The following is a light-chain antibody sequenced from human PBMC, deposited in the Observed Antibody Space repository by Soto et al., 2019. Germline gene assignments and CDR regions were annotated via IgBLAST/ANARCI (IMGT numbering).Light chain of an antibody. CDR1: SSDVGGYNY. J-gene: IGLJ3*02. CDR3: SSYTSSSTPWV. CDR2: DVS. V-gene: IGLV2-14*01. Sequence: QSVLTHPASVSGSPGQSITISCTGTSSDVGGYNYVSWYQQHPGKVPKIMIYDVSNRPSGVSNRFSGSKSGNTASLTISGLQAEDEADYYCSSYTSSSTPWVFGGGTKVTVL.